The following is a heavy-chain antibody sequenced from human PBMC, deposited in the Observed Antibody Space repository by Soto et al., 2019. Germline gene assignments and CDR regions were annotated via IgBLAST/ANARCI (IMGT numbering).Heavy chain of an antibody. J-gene: IGHJ4*02. CDR3: ARDGGLGTTAY. CDR1: GFSFSDYY. Sequence: QVPLVESGGGLVKPGGSLSLSCAASGFSFSDYYMSWLRQAPGKGLEWLSYISSGGRSIKYADSVKGRFTISSDNAKNSLYLPINSLRAEDTAVYYCARDGGLGTTAYWGQGTLVTVSS. CDR2: ISSGGRSI. D-gene: IGHD1-26*01. V-gene: IGHV3-11*04.